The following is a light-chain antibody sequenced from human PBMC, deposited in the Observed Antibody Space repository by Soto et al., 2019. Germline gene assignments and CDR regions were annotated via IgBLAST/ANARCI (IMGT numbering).Light chain of an antibody. V-gene: IGKV1-39*01. Sequence: IQMTQSPSSLSASVGDRVTITCLASQIISTSLAWYQQQPGKAPKLLIYAASSLQSGVPSRFSGSGSGTHFTLTITSLQPEDSATYYCQQTYNVPITFGQGTRLEIK. CDR1: QIISTS. CDR2: AAS. J-gene: IGKJ5*01. CDR3: QQTYNVPIT.